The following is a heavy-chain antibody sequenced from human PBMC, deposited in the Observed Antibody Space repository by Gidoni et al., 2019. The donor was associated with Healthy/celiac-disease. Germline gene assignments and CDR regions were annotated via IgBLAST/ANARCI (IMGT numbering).Heavy chain of an antibody. V-gene: IGHV3-30*18. Sequence: QVQLVESGGGVVQPGRFLRLSCAASGFTFSSYGMHWVRQAPGKGLEWVAVISYDGSNKYYADSVKGRFTISRDNSKNTLYLQMNSLRAEDTAVYYCAKGTGSSWYLELPYWGQGTLVTVSS. CDR3: AKGTGSSWYLELPY. J-gene: IGHJ4*02. D-gene: IGHD6-13*01. CDR1: GFTFSSYG. CDR2: ISYDGSNK.